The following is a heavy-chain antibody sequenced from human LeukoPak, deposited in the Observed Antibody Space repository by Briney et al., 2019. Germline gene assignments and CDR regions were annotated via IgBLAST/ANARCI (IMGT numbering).Heavy chain of an antibody. V-gene: IGHV3-74*01. D-gene: IGHD3-22*01. Sequence: GGSLRLSCVASGFTFSNYWMHWVRQVPGKGLVWVSRIEGDGSSTNYADSVKGRFSISRDNAKIKLYLQMNSLGAEDTAVYYCARDPSYSSGYFDYWGQGTLVTVSS. CDR2: IEGDGSST. CDR3: ARDPSYSSGYFDY. CDR1: GFTFSNYW. J-gene: IGHJ4*02.